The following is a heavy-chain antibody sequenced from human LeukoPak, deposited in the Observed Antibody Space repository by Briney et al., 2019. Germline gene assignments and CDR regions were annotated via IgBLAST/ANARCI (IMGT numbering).Heavy chain of an antibody. D-gene: IGHD3-22*01. J-gene: IGHJ4*02. V-gene: IGHV3-7*01. CDR3: ASHDSSGYYGCFDY. CDR2: IKQDGSEK. CDR1: GFTFSSYW. Sequence: GGSLRLSCAASGFTFSSYWMSWVRQAPGKGLEWVANIKQDGSEKYYVDSAKGRFTISRDNAKNSLYLQMNSLRAEDTAVYYCASHDSSGYYGCFDYWGQGTLVTVSS.